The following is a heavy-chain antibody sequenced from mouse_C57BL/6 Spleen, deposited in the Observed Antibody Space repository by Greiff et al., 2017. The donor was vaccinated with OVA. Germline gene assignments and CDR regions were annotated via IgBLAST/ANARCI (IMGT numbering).Heavy chain of an antibody. V-gene: IGHV1-82*01. D-gene: IGHD6-5*01. CDR2: IYPGDGDT. Sequence: QVQLQQSGPELVKPGASVKISCKASGYAFSSSWMNWVKQRPGKGLEWIGRIYPGDGDTNYNGKFKGKATLTADKSSSTAYMQLSSLTSEDSAVHFCARSGLLYYFDYWGQGTTLTVSS. J-gene: IGHJ2*01. CDR3: ARSGLLYYFDY. CDR1: GYAFSSSW.